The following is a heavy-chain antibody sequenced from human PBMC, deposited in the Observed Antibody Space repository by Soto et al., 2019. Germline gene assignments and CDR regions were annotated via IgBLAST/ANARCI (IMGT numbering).Heavy chain of an antibody. D-gene: IGHD1-26*01. Sequence: EVQLLESGGDLVQPGGSLRLSCAASGFTFINYAMGWIRQPPGKGLEWVSAISGSGGRGYYADSVKGRFTISRDNSQNLMFLEMKNVRADDTAVDFCAKWDPSALFTVYGLDVWGQGTTVTVSS. J-gene: IGHJ6*02. CDR2: ISGSGGRG. V-gene: IGHV3-23*01. CDR1: GFTFINYA. CDR3: AKWDPSALFTVYGLDV.